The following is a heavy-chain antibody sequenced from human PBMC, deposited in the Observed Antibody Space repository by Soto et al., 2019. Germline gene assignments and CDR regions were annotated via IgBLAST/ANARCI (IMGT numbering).Heavy chain of an antibody. D-gene: IGHD6-13*01. CDR3: ARAPQSVAGAGIWY. V-gene: IGHV4-39*06. CDR2: IYYSGSN. Sequence: SDTLSLTCTVSGGSISSSSYYLGWIRQPPGKGLEWIGSIYYSGSNYYNPSLKSRVTISGVTSKNQFALKLRSLRSDDTAVYYCARAPQSVAGAGIWYWGQGTLVTVAS. CDR1: GGSISSSSYY. J-gene: IGHJ4*02.